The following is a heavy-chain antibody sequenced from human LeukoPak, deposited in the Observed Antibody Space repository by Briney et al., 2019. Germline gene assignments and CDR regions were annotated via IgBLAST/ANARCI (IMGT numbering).Heavy chain of an antibody. CDR1: GFSISSFW. Sequence: PGGSLTLSCAASGFSISSFWMHWVRQAPGKGLVWVSRVNGEGGYRNYADSVKGRFTISRDNARNTLYLQMHSLRAEDTAVYYCVRDGDVYNFDYWGQGSLVTVSS. CDR2: VNGEGGYR. V-gene: IGHV3-74*01. CDR3: VRDGDVYNFDY. J-gene: IGHJ4*02. D-gene: IGHD5-24*01.